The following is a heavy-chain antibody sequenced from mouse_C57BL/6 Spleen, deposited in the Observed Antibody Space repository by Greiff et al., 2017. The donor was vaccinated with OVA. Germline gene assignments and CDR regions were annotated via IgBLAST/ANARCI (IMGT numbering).Heavy chain of an antibody. V-gene: IGHV1-15*01. D-gene: IGHD1-1*01. Sequence: VKLVESGAELVRPGASVTLSCKASGYTFTDYEMHWVKQTPVHGLEWIGAIDPETGGTAYNQKFKGKAILTADKSSSTAYMELRSLTSEDSAVYYSYYGSSWFAYWGQGTLVTVSA. CDR2: IDPETGGT. J-gene: IGHJ3*01. CDR1: GYTFTDYE. CDR3: YYGSSWFAY.